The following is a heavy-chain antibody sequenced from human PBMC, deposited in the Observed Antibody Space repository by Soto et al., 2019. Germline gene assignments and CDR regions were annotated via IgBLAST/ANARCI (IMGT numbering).Heavy chain of an antibody. V-gene: IGHV3-15*01. CDR1: GFTFSNAW. CDR2: IKSKTDGGTT. Sequence: EVQLVESGGGLVKPGGSLRLSCAASGFTFSNAWMSWVRQAPGKGLEWVGRIKSKTDGGTTDYAAPVKGRFTISRDDSKNTLYLQMNSLKTEDTAVYYCTTDPNNHLALVLMVYAPRYWGQGTLVTVSS. J-gene: IGHJ4*02. CDR3: TTDPNNHLALVLMVYAPRY. D-gene: IGHD2-8*01.